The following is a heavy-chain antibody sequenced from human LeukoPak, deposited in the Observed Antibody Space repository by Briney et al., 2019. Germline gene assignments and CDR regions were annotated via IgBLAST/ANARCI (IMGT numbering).Heavy chain of an antibody. Sequence: QPGGSLRLSCAASGFTFSSYAMHWVRQAPGKGLEWVAVISYDGSNKYYADSVKGRFTISRDNSKNTLYLQMNSLRAEDTAVYYCAKSRIPIQLWDDGLDNWGQGTLVTVSS. D-gene: IGHD5-18*01. J-gene: IGHJ4*02. CDR3: AKSRIPIQLWDDGLDN. CDR1: GFTFSSYA. V-gene: IGHV3-30-3*02. CDR2: ISYDGSNK.